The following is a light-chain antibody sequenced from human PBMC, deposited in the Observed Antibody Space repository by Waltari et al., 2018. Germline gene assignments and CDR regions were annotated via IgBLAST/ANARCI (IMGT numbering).Light chain of an antibody. V-gene: IGKV3-20*01. CDR2: GAS. J-gene: IGKJ3*01. CDR3: QQYGTSPFT. Sequence: EVVLTQSPGTLSVSPGERATLYCRASQRVNKNYVAWYQQRPGQAPKLLIYGASTRATDIPTRFSGSGSGTDFTLTITRLGPEDFAVYFCQQYGTSPFTFGPGTKVDLK. CDR1: QRVNKNY.